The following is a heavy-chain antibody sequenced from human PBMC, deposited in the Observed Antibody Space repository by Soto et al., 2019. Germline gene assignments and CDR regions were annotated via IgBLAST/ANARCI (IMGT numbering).Heavy chain of an antibody. V-gene: IGHV4-39*01. CDR3: ARYSSSWYVWFDP. CDR1: GGSISSSSYY. CDR2: IYYSGST. J-gene: IGHJ5*02. Sequence: QLQLQESGPGLVKPSETLSLTCTVSGGSISSSSYYWGWIRQPPGKGLEWIGSIYYSGSTYYNPSLKGRVTISVDTSKNQFSLKLSSVTAADTAVYYCARYSSSWYVWFDPWGQGTLVTVSS. D-gene: IGHD6-13*01.